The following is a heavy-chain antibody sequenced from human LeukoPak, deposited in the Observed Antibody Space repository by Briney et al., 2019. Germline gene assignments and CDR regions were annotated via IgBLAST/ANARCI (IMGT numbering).Heavy chain of an antibody. CDR3: LGSGYSSS. J-gene: IGHJ4*02. V-gene: IGHV3-23*01. D-gene: IGHD5-12*01. Sequence: GGSLRLSCAASGFTFSSYAMSWVRQAPGKGLEWVSAISGSGGSTYYADSVKGRFTISRDISKKTLYLQMNSLRAEDTAVYYCLGSGYSSSWGQGTLVTVSS. CDR2: ISGSGGST. CDR1: GFTFSSYA.